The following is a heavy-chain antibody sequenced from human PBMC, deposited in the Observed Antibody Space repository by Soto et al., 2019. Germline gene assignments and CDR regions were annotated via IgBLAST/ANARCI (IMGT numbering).Heavy chain of an antibody. V-gene: IGHV1-2*02. CDR2: IDPKSGGT. J-gene: IGHJ4*02. CDR1: GPTFIAYY. CDR3: ARISVDVPE. D-gene: IGHD5-12*01. Sequence: QLVQSGAEVKKPGASVKVSCKTSGPTFIAYYIHWVRQAPGQGLEWMGWIDPKSGGTTYEQKFLGRVTMTRDTSISTAYMELNTLPSDDTALYYCARISVDVPEWGQGTLITVSS.